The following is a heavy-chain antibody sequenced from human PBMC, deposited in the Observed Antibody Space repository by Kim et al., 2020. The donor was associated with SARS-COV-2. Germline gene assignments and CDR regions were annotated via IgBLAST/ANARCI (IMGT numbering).Heavy chain of an antibody. CDR1: GGSFSGYY. V-gene: IGHV4-34*01. CDR3: ARGYGVGGRYYYGMDV. J-gene: IGHJ6*02. Sequence: SETLSLTCAVYGGSFSGYYWSWIRQPPGKGLEWIGEINHSGSTNYNPSLKSRVTISVDTSKNQFSLKLSSVTAADTAVYYCARGYGVGGRYYYGMDVWGQGTTVTVSS. CDR2: INHSGST. D-gene: IGHD4-17*01.